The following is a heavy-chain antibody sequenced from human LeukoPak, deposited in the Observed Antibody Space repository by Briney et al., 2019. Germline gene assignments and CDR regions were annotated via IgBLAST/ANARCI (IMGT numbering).Heavy chain of an antibody. V-gene: IGHV4-4*09. CDR2: IYTSGST. D-gene: IGHD1-20*01. CDR3: ARKPLTGRYYFDY. Sequence: SETLSLTCTVSGGSISSHYWSWIRQPPGKGLEWIGYIYTSGSTNYNPSLKSRVTISVDTSKNQFSLKLSSVTAADTAVYYCARKPLTGRYYFDYWGQGTLVTVSS. CDR1: GGSISSHY. J-gene: IGHJ4*02.